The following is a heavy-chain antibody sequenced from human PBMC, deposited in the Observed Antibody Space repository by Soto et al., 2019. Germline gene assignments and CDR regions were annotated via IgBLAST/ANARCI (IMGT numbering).Heavy chain of an antibody. CDR2: ISAFNGNT. CDR1: GYTFTSYG. CDR3: ARHLSSSPVGSLDY. V-gene: IGHV1-18*01. D-gene: IGHD6-6*01. Sequence: QVQLVQSGAEVKKPGASVKVSCKASGYTFTSYGISWVRQAPGQGLEWMGWISAFNGNTNSAQKVQGRVTMTTDASTRTAYMELRSLISDDTAVYYCARHLSSSPVGSLDYWGQGTLVTVSS. J-gene: IGHJ4*02.